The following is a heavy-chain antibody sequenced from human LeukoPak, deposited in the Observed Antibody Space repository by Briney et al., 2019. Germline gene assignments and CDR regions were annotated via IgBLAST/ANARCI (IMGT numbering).Heavy chain of an antibody. D-gene: IGHD6-13*01. V-gene: IGHV1-69*01. CDR1: GGTFSSYA. CDR2: IIPIFGTA. Sequence: SVQVSCKASGGTFSSYAISWVRQAPGQGLEWMGGIIPIFGTANYAQKFQGRVTITADESTSTAYMELSSLRSEDTAVYYRARLGGSIAAAWGQGTLVTVSS. J-gene: IGHJ4*02. CDR3: ARLGGSIAAA.